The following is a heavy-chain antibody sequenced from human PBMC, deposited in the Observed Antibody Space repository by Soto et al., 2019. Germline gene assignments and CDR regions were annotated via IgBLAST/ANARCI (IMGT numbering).Heavy chain of an antibody. CDR3: ARDRGVLEWFSATYGMDV. CDR1: GGTFSSYA. D-gene: IGHD3-3*01. Sequence: QVQLVQSGAEVKKPGSSVKVSCKASGGTFSSYAISWVRQAPGQGLEWMGGIIPIFGTANYAQKFQGRVTITADESTSAAYMELSCLRSEDTAVYYCARDRGVLEWFSATYGMDVWGQGTAVTVSS. J-gene: IGHJ6*02. V-gene: IGHV1-69*12. CDR2: IIPIFGTA.